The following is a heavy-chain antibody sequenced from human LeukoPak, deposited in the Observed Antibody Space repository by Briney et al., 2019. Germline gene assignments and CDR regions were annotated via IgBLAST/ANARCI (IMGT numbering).Heavy chain of an antibody. V-gene: IGHV4-59*01. CDR3: ARGYSSSVGVDY. D-gene: IGHD6-6*01. CDR1: GGSISSYY. J-gene: IGHJ4*02. Sequence: SETLSLTCTVSGGSISSYYWSWIRQPPGKGLEWIGYIYYSGSTNYNPSLKSRVTISVDTSKNQFSLKLSSVTAADTAVYYCARGYSSSVGVDYWGQGTLVTVSS. CDR2: IYYSGST.